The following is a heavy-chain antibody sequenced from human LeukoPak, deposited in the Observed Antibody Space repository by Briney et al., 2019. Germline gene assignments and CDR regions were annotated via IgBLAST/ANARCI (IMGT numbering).Heavy chain of an antibody. D-gene: IGHD3-22*01. Sequence: ASVKVSCKASGGTFSSYAISWVRQAPGQGLEWMGWINPNSGGTNYAQRFQGRVTMTRDTSISTAYMELSRLRSDDTALYYCARTGAYYSGMYYFDYWGQGTLVTVFS. V-gene: IGHV1-2*02. CDR2: INPNSGGT. CDR1: GGTFSSYA. CDR3: ARTGAYYSGMYYFDY. J-gene: IGHJ4*02.